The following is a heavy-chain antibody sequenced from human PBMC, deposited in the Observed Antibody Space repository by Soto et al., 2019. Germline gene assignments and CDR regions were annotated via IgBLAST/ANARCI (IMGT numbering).Heavy chain of an antibody. D-gene: IGHD3-10*01. CDR1: GGSISSYY. CDR2: IYSSGST. J-gene: IGHJ4*02. V-gene: IGHV4-59*08. CDR3: ARRASFGEPPAD. Sequence: QVQLQESGPGLVKPSETLSLTCTVSGGSISSYYWTWIRQPPEKGPEWIGYIYSSGSTYYNPSLRSRVTISISTSKNQLSLKLSSVTAADTAVYYCARRASFGEPPADWGQGTLVTVSS.